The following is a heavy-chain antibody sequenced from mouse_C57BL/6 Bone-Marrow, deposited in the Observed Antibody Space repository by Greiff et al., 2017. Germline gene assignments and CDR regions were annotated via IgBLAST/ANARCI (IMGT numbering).Heavy chain of an antibody. V-gene: IGHV1-42*01. CDR2: INPSTGGT. CDR3: ARDYHWYFDV. D-gene: IGHD2-4*01. Sequence: VQLQQSGPELVKPGASVKISCKASGYSFTGYYMNWVKQSPEKSLEWIGEINPSTGGTTYNQKFKAKATLTVDNSSSTAYMQLKSLTSEDSAVYYCARDYHWYFDVWGTGTTVTVSS. CDR1: GYSFTGYY. J-gene: IGHJ1*03.